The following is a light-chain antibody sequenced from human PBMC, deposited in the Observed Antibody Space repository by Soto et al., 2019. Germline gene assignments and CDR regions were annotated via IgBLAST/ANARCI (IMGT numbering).Light chain of an antibody. V-gene: IGLV2-14*01. CDR1: SSDVGGYNY. J-gene: IGLJ1*01. CDR2: EVS. Sequence: QSVLTQPASVSGSPGQSITISCTGTSSDVGGYNYVSWHQQHPGKAPKLMIFEVSYRPSGVSDRFSGSKSGNTASLTISGLQAEDEADYYCSSNTRSSLYVFGTGTKLPVL. CDR3: SSNTRSSLYV.